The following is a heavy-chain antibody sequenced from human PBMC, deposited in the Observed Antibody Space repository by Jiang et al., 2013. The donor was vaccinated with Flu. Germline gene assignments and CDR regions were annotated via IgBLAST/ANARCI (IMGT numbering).Heavy chain of an antibody. CDR2: IYHSGST. Sequence: GPGLVKPSETLSLTCAVSGYSIGSAYFWGWFRQPPGKGLEWIGSIYHSGSTYYNPSLKSRLTISVDTSQNQVSLKLSSVTAADTALYYCATPGRYDSSGIDYWGQGTLVTVSS. CDR1: GYSIGSAYF. CDR3: ATPGRYDSSGIDY. V-gene: IGHV4-38-2*01. D-gene: IGHD3-22*01. J-gene: IGHJ4*02.